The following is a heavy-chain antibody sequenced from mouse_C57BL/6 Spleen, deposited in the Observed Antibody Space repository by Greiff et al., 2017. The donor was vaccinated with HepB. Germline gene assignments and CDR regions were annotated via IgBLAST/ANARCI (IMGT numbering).Heavy chain of an antibody. D-gene: IGHD2-4*01. J-gene: IGHJ1*03. V-gene: IGHV1-50*01. CDR3: ARYYDYDVGYFDV. Sequence: QVQLQQPGAELVKPGASVKLSCKASGYTFTSYWMQWVKQRPGQGLEWIGEIDPSDSYTNYNQKFKGKATLTVDTSSSTAYMQLSSLTSEDSAVYYCARYYDYDVGYFDVWGTGTTVTVSS. CDR1: GYTFTSYW. CDR2: IDPSDSYT.